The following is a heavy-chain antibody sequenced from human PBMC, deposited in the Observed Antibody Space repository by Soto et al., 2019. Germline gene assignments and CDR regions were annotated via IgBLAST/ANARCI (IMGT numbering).Heavy chain of an antibody. D-gene: IGHD2-2*01. J-gene: IGHJ6*02. CDR2: IIPIFGTA. V-gene: IGHV1-69*12. CDR1: GGTFSSYA. CDR3: ARHVPAAGYYFGMDV. Sequence: QVQLVQSGAEVKKPGSSVKVSCKASGGTFSSYAISWVRQAPGQGLEWMGGIIPIFGTANYAQKFQGRVRLTADESTSSAYIELSSLRSEYTAVYYCARHVPAAGYYFGMDVWGQGTTVPVSS.